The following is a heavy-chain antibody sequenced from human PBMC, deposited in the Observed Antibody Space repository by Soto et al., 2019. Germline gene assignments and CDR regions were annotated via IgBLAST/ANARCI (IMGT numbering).Heavy chain of an antibody. Sequence: QVQLQESGPGLVKPSETLSLTCTVFGGSVSSGSYYWSWIRQPPGKGLEWIGFISYTGSTNYNPSLKSRVTISVDTSKNQFSLKLNSVTAADTAVYYCARDGTYYYDSSGPYTNDWGQGTLVTVSS. CDR1: GGSVSSGSYY. CDR2: ISYTGST. J-gene: IGHJ4*02. D-gene: IGHD3-22*01. V-gene: IGHV4-61*01. CDR3: ARDGTYYYDSSGPYTND.